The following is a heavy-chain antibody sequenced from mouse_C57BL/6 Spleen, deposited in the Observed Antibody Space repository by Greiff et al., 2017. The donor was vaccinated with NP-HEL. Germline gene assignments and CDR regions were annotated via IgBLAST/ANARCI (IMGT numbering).Heavy chain of an antibody. CDR3: ANYYGSRYYYAMDY. CDR2: IYPGSGST. D-gene: IGHD1-1*01. CDR1: GYTFTSYW. V-gene: IGHV1-55*01. J-gene: IGHJ4*01. Sequence: VQLQQSGAELVKPGASVKMSCKASGYTFTSYWITWVKQRPGQGLEWIGDIYPGSGSTNYNEKFKSKATLTVDTSSNTAYMQLSSLTSEDSAVYYCANYYGSRYYYAMDYWGQGTSVTVSS.